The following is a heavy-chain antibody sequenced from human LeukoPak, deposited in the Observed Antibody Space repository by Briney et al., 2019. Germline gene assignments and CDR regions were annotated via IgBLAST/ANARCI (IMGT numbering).Heavy chain of an antibody. CDR2: IHYSGYT. CDR1: GGSISNYY. V-gene: IGHV4-59*01. D-gene: IGHD7-27*01. J-gene: IGHJ2*01. Sequence: SSEALSLTCVVSGGSISNYYCSWIRQPPGKGLEWLGYIHYSGYTNYNPSLKSRVTISVDTSENQFSLNLSSVTAADTAVYYCARHWGSDWYFDLWGRGALVTVSS. CDR3: ARHWGSDWYFDL.